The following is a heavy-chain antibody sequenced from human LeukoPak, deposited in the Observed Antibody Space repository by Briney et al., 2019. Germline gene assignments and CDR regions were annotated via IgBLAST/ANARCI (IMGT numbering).Heavy chain of an antibody. CDR3: ARRGDYSSSWYYFDY. J-gene: IGHJ4*02. D-gene: IGHD6-13*01. V-gene: IGHV4-59*08. CDR2: IYYSGST. Sequence: PSETLSLTCTVSGGSISSYYWGWIRQPPGKGLEWIGYIYYSGSTNYNPSLKSRVTISVDTSKNQFSLKLSSVTAADTAVYYCARRGDYSSSWYYFDYWGQGILVTVSS. CDR1: GGSISSYY.